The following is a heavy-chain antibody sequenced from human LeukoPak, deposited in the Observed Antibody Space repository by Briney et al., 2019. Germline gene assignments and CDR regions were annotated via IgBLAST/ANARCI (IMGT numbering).Heavy chain of an antibody. V-gene: IGHV4-30-4*01. J-gene: IGHJ4*02. CDR1: GGSISGVNYY. CDR2: IYYSGSI. CDR3: ARDGTVYGGESY. D-gene: IGHD4-23*01. Sequence: SETLSLTCTVSGGSISGVNYYWSWIRQPPGKGLEWIGSIYYSGSIYFNPSLKSRATISIDTPKNQFSLKLSSVTAADTAVYYCARDGTVYGGESYWGQGTLVTVSS.